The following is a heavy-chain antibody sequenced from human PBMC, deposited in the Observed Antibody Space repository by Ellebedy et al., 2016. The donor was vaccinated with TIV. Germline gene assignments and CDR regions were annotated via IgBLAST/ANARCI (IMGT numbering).Heavy chain of an antibody. Sequence: GSLRLSCTVSGGSISSYYWSWIRQPAGKGLEWIGRIYTSGSTNYNPSLKSRVTMSVDTSKKQFSLKLSSVTAADTAVYYCARDMGATAFDYWGQGTLVTVSS. CDR2: IYTSGST. D-gene: IGHD1-26*01. V-gene: IGHV4-4*07. CDR3: ARDMGATAFDY. CDR1: GGSISSYY. J-gene: IGHJ4*02.